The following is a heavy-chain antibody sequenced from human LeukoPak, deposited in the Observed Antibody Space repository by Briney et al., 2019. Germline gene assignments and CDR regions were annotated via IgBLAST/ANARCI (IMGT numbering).Heavy chain of an antibody. CDR2: IYHSGST. CDR3: ALTPDYYYYMDV. J-gene: IGHJ6*03. V-gene: IGHV4-4*02. Sequence: PSETLSLTCAVSGGSISSSNWWSWVRQPPGKGLEGIGEIYHSGSTNYNPSLKSRVTISVDKSKNQFSLKLSSVTAADTAVYYCALTPDYYYYMDVWGKGTTVTVSS. CDR1: GGSISSSNW.